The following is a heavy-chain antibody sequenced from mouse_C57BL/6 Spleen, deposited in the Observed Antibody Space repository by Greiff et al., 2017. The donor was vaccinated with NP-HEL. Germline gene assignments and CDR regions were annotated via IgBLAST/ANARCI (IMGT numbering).Heavy chain of an antibody. CDR2: ISSGSSTI. CDR3: ARGRYQYYFDY. CDR1: GFTFSDYG. V-gene: IGHV5-17*01. J-gene: IGHJ2*01. D-gene: IGHD2-14*01. Sequence: EVKLVESGGGLVKPGGSLKLSCAASGFTFSDYGMHWVRQAPEKGLEWVAYISSGSSTIYYADTVKGRFTISRDNAKNTLFLQMTSLRSEDTAMYYCARGRYQYYFDYWGQGTTLTVSS.